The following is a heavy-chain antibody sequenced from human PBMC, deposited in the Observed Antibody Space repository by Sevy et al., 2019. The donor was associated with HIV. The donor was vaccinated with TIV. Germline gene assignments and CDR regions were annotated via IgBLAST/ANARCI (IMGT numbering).Heavy chain of an antibody. CDR3: AREGVPAAIGFDY. V-gene: IGHV3-33*01. Sequence: GGSLRLSCTASGFTFSSYGMHWVRQAPGKGLEWVATIWYDGNKKYYAGSVKGRFTISRDNSKNTLYLQMNSLRAEDTALYYCAREGVPAAIGFDYWGQGTLVTVSS. J-gene: IGHJ4*02. D-gene: IGHD2-2*01. CDR2: IWYDGNKK. CDR1: GFTFSSYG.